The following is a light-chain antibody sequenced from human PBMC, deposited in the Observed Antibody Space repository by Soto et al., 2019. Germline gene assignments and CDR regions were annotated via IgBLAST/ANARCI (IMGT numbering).Light chain of an antibody. CDR2: DVS. V-gene: IGLV2-14*01. Sequence: QSALTQPASVSGSPGQSITISCTGTSSDVGGYNYVSWYQQHPGKVPKLMIYDVSNRPSGVSNRFSGSKSGNTASLTISGLQAEDEADYYGSSYTSSSTVYVFGTGTKVTVL. J-gene: IGLJ1*01. CDR1: SSDVGGYNY. CDR3: SSYTSSSTVYV.